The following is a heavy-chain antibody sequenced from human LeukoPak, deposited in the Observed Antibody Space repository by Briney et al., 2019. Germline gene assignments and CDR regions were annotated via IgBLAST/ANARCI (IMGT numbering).Heavy chain of an antibody. CDR2: IYYSGST. Sequence: SETLSLTCTVSGGSISSYYWSWIRQPPGKGLEWIGYIYYSGSTNYNPSLKSRVTISVDTSKNQFSLKLSSVTTADTAVYYCARDSSGFYDYWGQGTLVTVSS. J-gene: IGHJ4*02. CDR1: GGSISSYY. V-gene: IGHV4-59*01. D-gene: IGHD3-22*01. CDR3: ARDSSGFYDY.